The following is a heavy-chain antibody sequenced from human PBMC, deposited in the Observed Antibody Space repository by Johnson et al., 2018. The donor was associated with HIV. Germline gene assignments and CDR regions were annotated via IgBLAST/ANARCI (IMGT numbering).Heavy chain of an antibody. CDR1: GFIFSTYG. CDR2: MWYDGSNK. D-gene: IGHD1-26*01. J-gene: IGHJ3*01. CDR3: AKDANWERLMAFDF. Sequence: QVQLVESGGGVVRPGRYLRLSCAASGFIFSTYGMHWVRQAPGKGLEWVAVMWYDGSNKYYADSVKDRLTISRDNSKNTLYLQMSSLRAEDTAVYYCAKDANWERLMAFDFWGQGTMVTVSA. V-gene: IGHV3-33*06.